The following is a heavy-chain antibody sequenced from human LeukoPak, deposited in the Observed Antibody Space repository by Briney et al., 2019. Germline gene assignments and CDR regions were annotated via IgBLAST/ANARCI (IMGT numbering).Heavy chain of an antibody. V-gene: IGHV3-7*01. CDR2: IKEDGSQK. CDR3: ARCGCESDY. D-gene: IGHD1-26*01. Sequence: GGSLRLSCAASGFTFSGYSMTWVRQAPGKGLEWVANIKEDGSQKNYADSVKGRFTISRDNAKNSLYLQMDSLRAEDTAVYYFARCGCESDYGGQGNLVTVSS. J-gene: IGHJ4*02. CDR1: GFTFSGYS.